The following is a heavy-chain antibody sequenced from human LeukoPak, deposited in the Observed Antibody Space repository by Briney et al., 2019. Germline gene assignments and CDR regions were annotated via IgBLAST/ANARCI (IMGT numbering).Heavy chain of an antibody. Sequence: GGSLRLSCAASGFTFSSYAMHWVRQAPGKGLEWVAVISYDGSNKYYADSVKGRFTISRDNSKNTLYLQMNSLRAEDTAVYYCARDGTLWAFDYWGRGTLVTVSS. V-gene: IGHV3-30-3*01. D-gene: IGHD1-26*01. CDR2: ISYDGSNK. J-gene: IGHJ4*02. CDR3: ARDGTLWAFDY. CDR1: GFTFSSYA.